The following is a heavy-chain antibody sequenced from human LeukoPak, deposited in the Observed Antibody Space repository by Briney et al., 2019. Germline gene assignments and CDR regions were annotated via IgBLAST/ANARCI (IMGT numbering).Heavy chain of an antibody. V-gene: IGHV1-69*04. Sequence: ASVKVSCKASGGTFSSYTISWVRQAPGQGLEWMGRIIPILGIANYPQKFQGRVTITADKSTSTAYMELSSLRSEDTAVYYCARDYSSGHRGVDYWGQGTLVTVSS. CDR1: GGTFSSYT. J-gene: IGHJ4*02. D-gene: IGHD6-19*01. CDR2: IIPILGIA. CDR3: ARDYSSGHRGVDY.